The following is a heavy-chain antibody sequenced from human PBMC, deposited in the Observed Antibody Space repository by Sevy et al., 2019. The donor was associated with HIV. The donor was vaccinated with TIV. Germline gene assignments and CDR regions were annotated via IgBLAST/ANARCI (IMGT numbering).Heavy chain of an antibody. Sequence: SETLSLTCTVSGGSISSSSYYWGWIRQPPGKGLEWIGSIYYSGSTYYNPSLKSRVTISVDTSKNQFSLKLSSVTAADTAVYYCARQLGLVGITMVRGPRHWFDPWGQGTLVTVSS. CDR2: IYYSGST. CDR1: GGSISSSSYY. V-gene: IGHV4-39*01. J-gene: IGHJ5*02. CDR3: ARQLGLVGITMVRGPRHWFDP. D-gene: IGHD3-10*01.